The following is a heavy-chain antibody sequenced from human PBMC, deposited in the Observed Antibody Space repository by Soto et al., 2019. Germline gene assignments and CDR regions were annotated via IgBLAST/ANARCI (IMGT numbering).Heavy chain of an antibody. Sequence: QVQLQESGPGLVKPSETLSLTCTVSGGSISSYYWSWIRQPPGKGLEWIGYIYYSGSTNYNPSLNIRVTISVDTSKNQFSLKLSSVTAADTAVYYCASSNIAAAGFYYYGMDVWGRGTTVTVSS. J-gene: IGHJ6*02. V-gene: IGHV4-59*01. D-gene: IGHD6-13*01. CDR1: GGSISSYY. CDR2: IYYSGST. CDR3: ASSNIAAAGFYYYGMDV.